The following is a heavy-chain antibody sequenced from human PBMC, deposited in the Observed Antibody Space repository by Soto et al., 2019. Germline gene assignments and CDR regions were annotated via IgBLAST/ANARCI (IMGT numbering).Heavy chain of an antibody. D-gene: IGHD6-19*01. J-gene: IGHJ4*02. V-gene: IGHV1-18*01. CDR1: GYTFTSYG. CDR2: ISAYNGNT. Sequence: PGASVKVSCKASGYTFTSYGISWVRQAPGQGLEWMGWISAYNGNTNYAQKLQGRVTMTTDTSTSTAYMELRSLRSDDTAVYYCARDRLLIAVGDSDYWGQGTLVTAPQ. CDR3: ARDRLLIAVGDSDY.